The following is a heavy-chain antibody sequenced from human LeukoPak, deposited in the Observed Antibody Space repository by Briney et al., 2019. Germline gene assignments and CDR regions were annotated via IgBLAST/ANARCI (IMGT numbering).Heavy chain of an antibody. J-gene: IGHJ6*02. CDR2: INPSGGST. V-gene: IGHV1-46*01. CDR3: ARQYCSSTSCFGERYYYYGMDV. CDR1: GYTFTSYY. D-gene: IGHD2-2*01. Sequence: GASVKVSCKASGYTFTSYYMHWVRQAPGQGLEWMGIINPSGGSTSYAQKFQGRVTMTRNTSISTAYMELSSLRSEDTAVYYCARQYCSSTSCFGERYYYYGMDVWGQGTTVTVSS.